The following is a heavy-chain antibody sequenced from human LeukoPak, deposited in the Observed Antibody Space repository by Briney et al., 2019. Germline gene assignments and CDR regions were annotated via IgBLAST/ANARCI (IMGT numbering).Heavy chain of an antibody. J-gene: IGHJ4*02. CDR2: ISGSGGST. Sequence: PGGSLRLSCVASGFTFSSFSMSWVRQAPGKGLGWVSAISGSGGSTYYADSVKGRFTISRDNSKNTLYLQMNSLRAEDTAVYYCAKDRGPGPWGAFDYWGQGTLVTVSS. CDR3: AKDRGPGPWGAFDY. D-gene: IGHD3-16*01. V-gene: IGHV3-23*01. CDR1: GFTFSSFS.